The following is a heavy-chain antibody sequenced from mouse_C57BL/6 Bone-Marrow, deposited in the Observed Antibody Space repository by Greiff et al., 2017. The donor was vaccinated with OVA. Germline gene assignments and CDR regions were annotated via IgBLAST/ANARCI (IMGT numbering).Heavy chain of an antibody. J-gene: IGHJ2*01. CDR1: GYTFTDYY. Sequence: QVQLQQSGPELVKPGASVKISCKASGYTFTDYYINWVKQRPGQGLEWIGWIFPGSGSTYYNEKFKGKATLTVDKSSSTAYMLLSSLTSEDSAVYFCARTLYYGSRFLFDYWGQGTTLTVSS. D-gene: IGHD1-1*01. V-gene: IGHV1-75*01. CDR3: ARTLYYGSRFLFDY. CDR2: IFPGSGST.